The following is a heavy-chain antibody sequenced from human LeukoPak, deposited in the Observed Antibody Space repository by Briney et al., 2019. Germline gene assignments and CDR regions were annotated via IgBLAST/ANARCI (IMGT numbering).Heavy chain of an antibody. CDR1: GYTFTSYY. V-gene: IGHV1-46*01. Sequence: ASVKVSCKASGYTFTSYYMHWVRQAPGQGLEWMGIINPSGGSTSYAQRFQGRVTMTRDTSTSTVYMELSSLRSEDTAVYYRARDSGQQWLPDYWGQGTLVTVSS. D-gene: IGHD6-19*01. J-gene: IGHJ4*02. CDR3: ARDSGQQWLPDY. CDR2: INPSGGST.